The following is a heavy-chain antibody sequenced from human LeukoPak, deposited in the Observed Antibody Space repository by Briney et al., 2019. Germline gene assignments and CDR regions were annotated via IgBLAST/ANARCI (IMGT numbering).Heavy chain of an antibody. D-gene: IGHD6-19*01. Sequence: SQTLSLTCTVSGDSISSGSLYWSWIRQPAGXXXXXXGRVHSSGTTNYNPALKSRVTISLDTSKNQFSLKMSSVTAADTAVYYCARDKQWLIQDYHYGMDVWGQGTTVTVSS. CDR1: GDSISSGSLY. J-gene: IGHJ6*02. V-gene: IGHV4-61*02. CDR3: ARDKQWLIQDYHYGMDV. CDR2: VHSSGTT.